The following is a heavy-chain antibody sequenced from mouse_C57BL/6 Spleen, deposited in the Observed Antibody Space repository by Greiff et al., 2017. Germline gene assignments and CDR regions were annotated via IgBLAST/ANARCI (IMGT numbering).Heavy chain of an antibody. Sequence: EVKLQESGPCLVKPSQSLSLTCSVTGYSITSGYYWNWIRQFPGNKLEWMGYISYDNSNNYNPSLKNRISITRDTSKNQFFLKLNSVTTADTATDYCAREGVTTVYDFDYWGQGTTLTVSA. CDR2: ISYDNSN. CDR3: AREGVTTVYDFDY. V-gene: IGHV3-6*01. D-gene: IGHD1-1*01. CDR1: GYSITSGYY. J-gene: IGHJ2*01.